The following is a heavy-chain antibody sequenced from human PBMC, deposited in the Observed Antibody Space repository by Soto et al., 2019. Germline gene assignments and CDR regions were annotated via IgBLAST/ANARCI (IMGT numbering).Heavy chain of an antibody. CDR3: ARAHDYDFWSGFLFYGMDV. V-gene: IGHV3-23*01. D-gene: IGHD3-3*01. CDR2: ISSTGGST. Sequence: EVQLLESGGGLVQPGGSLRLCCAASRFTFSNYAMSWVRQAPGKGLEWVSGISSTGGSTYYADSVKGRFTISRDNSKNTLDLQMSSLRAEDTAIYYCARAHDYDFWSGFLFYGMDVWGQGTTVTVSS. CDR1: RFTFSNYA. J-gene: IGHJ6*02.